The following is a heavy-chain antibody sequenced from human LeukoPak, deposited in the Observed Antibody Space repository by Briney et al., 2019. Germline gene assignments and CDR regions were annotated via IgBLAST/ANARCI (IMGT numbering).Heavy chain of an antibody. V-gene: IGHV3-23*01. D-gene: IGHD3-10*01. CDR3: AKYFASGSYYKLPH. J-gene: IGHJ1*01. CDR1: GFTFSSYA. CDR2: ISGSGAYT. Sequence: QAGGSLRLSCAASGFTFSSYAMSWVRQAPGKGLGWVSTISGSGAYTYYADSVKGRFTISRDNSKNTLYLQMNSLRAEDTAVYYCAKYFASGSYYKLPHWGQGTLVTVSS.